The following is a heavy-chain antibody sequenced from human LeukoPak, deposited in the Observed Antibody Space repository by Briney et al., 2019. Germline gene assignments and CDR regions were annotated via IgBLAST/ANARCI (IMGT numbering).Heavy chain of an antibody. V-gene: IGHV3-30*03. J-gene: IGHJ4*02. CDR1: GFTFSNYG. CDR2: ISYDGGNK. D-gene: IGHD6-19*01. Sequence: PGRSLRLSCAGSGFTFSNYGMHWVRQAPGKGLEWMAVISYDGGNKNYADSVRGRFTISRDNAKNSLDLQMNSLRAEDTALYYCATHRETGMAGIDCWGQGTLVTVSS. CDR3: ATHRETGMAGIDC.